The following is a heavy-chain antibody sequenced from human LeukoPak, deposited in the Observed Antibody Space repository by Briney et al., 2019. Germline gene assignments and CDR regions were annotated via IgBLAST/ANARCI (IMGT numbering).Heavy chain of an antibody. CDR2: IRYDGNNQ. Sequence: PGGSLRLSCAASGFTFSSYGMHWVRQAPGKGLEWVAFIRYDGNNQYYADSVKGRFTVSRDNSKNTLYLRMNSLRAEDTAVYYCAKDQGGLLLDYWGQGTLVTVSS. J-gene: IGHJ4*02. V-gene: IGHV3-30*02. CDR1: GFTFSSYG. CDR3: AKDQGGLLLDY. D-gene: IGHD2-21*01.